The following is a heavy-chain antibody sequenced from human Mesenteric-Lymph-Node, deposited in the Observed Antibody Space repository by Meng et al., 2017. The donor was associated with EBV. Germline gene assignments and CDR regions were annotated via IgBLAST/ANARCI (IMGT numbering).Heavy chain of an antibody. V-gene: IGHV3-74*01. CDR1: GFTFSTFW. Sequence: EVKRVDAVVGLVQPGGFLRLSCTAYGFTFSTFWMHWVCQVPGQGLVWVSRINNDGRRTNYADSVKGRFTISRDNARNTLYLQMNSLRAEDTAVYYCSTLSGDYEANFWGQGTLVTVSS. CDR3: STLSGDYEANF. D-gene: IGHD4-17*01. J-gene: IGHJ4*02. CDR2: INNDGRRT.